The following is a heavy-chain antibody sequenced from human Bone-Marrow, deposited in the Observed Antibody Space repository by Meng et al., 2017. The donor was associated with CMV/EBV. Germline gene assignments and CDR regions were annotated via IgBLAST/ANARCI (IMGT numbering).Heavy chain of an antibody. CDR3: ARMWERQGGFDY. J-gene: IGHJ4*02. V-gene: IGHV4-39*01. Sequence: GSLRLSCTVPGASISSSSYYWGWIRQPPGKGLAWLGRIYYIGSTYYNPSLKSRVTISVDTSKNQFSLKLSSVTAADTAVYYCARMWERQGGFDYWGQGTLVTVSS. D-gene: IGHD1-26*01. CDR2: IYYIGST. CDR1: GASISSSSYY.